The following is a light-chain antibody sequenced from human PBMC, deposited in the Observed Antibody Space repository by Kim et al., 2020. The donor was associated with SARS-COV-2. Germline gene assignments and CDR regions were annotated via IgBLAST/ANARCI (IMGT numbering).Light chain of an antibody. CDR2: AND. Sequence: QRVTISCTGSSSNIGANYDVHWYQQVPGTAPNLLIYANDKRPSGVPDRFSGSKSGTAASLAITGLQAEDEAGYYCQSFDSSLSGAIFGGGTQLTVL. V-gene: IGLV1-40*01. CDR1: SSNIGANYD. J-gene: IGLJ2*01. CDR3: QSFDSSLSGAI.